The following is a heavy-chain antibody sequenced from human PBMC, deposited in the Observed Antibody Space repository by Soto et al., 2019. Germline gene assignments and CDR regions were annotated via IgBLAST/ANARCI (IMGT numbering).Heavy chain of an antibody. D-gene: IGHD2-15*01. V-gene: IGHV3-9*01. CDR1: GFKFGDYA. J-gene: IGHJ6*02. CDR3: AKDRGPYSGNRCSSLSYYYGLDV. CDR2: VSWNSEIV. Sequence: EVQLVESGGGLVQPGRSLRLSCEASGFKFGDYAMHWVRQAPGKGLEWVSGVSWNSEIVGYADSVKGRFTISRDNAKNSLSMDRNSLRPEDTAFYHCAKDRGPYSGNRCSSLSYYYGLDVWGQGTTLTVSS.